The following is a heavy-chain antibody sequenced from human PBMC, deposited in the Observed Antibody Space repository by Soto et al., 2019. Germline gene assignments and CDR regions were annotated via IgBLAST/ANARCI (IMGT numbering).Heavy chain of an antibody. CDR2: INHSGST. CDR3: ARGSSIAARFPYYFDY. J-gene: IGHJ4*02. D-gene: IGHD6-6*01. Sequence: PSETLSLSSAVYVGSVSGYYWSWIRQPPGKGLEWIGEINHSGSTNYNPSLKSRVTISVDTSKNQFSLKLSSVTAADTAVYYCARGSSIAARFPYYFDYWGQGTLVTV. V-gene: IGHV4-34*01. CDR1: VGSVSGYY.